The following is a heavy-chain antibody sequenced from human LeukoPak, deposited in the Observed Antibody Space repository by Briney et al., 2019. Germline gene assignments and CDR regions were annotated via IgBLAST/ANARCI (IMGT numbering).Heavy chain of an antibody. J-gene: IGHJ6*03. D-gene: IGHD3-10*01. CDR2: IIPIFGTA. Sequence: GASVKVSCKASGYTFTSYGISWVRQAPGQGLEWMGGIIPIFGTANYAQKFQGRVTITADKSTSTAYMELSSLRSEDTAVYYCASGTPMVRGVIITAYYYYYMDVWGKGTTVTVSS. V-gene: IGHV1-69*06. CDR3: ASGTPMVRGVIITAYYYYYMDV. CDR1: GYTFTSYG.